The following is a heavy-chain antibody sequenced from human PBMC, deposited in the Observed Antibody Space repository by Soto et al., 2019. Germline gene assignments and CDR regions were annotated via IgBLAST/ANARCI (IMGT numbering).Heavy chain of an antibody. CDR1: GGRVSTHSAT. D-gene: IGHD2-8*01. Sequence: SQTLSLTCALSGGRVSTHSATWDWIRHSPSRGLEWLGRTYYRSKWYNDYAVSVKGRITINPDTSNNQLSLQLNSVTPDDTAVYYCARLIGNSWLDSWGQGTLVTVSS. V-gene: IGHV6-1*01. CDR2: TYYRSKWYN. J-gene: IGHJ5*01. CDR3: ARLIGNSWLDS.